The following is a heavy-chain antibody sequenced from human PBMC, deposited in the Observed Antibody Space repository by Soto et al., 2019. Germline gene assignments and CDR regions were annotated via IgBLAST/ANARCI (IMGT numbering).Heavy chain of an antibody. Sequence: EVQLVESGGGLVQPGGSLRLSCAVSGLTFSDHYMGWVRQAPGKGLDWVGRIRDRVHSYSTEYATSVKGRFTISRDDSRNSLYLQMNSLKMEDTAVFYCVSLWSVTGSRDYWGRGTLVTVSS. V-gene: IGHV3-72*01. CDR1: GLTFSDHY. D-gene: IGHD1-20*01. CDR2: IRDRVHSYST. J-gene: IGHJ4*02. CDR3: VSLWSVTGSRDY.